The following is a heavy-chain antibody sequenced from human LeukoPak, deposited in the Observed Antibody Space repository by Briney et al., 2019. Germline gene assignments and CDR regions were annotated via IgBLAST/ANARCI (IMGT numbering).Heavy chain of an antibody. CDR3: ARSAPLDDYGSGSYLDY. J-gene: IGHJ4*02. V-gene: IGHV1-69*01. CDR1: GGTFSSYV. Sequence: ASVKVSCKASGGTFSSYVISWVRQAPGQGLEWMGGIIPIFGTANYAQKFQGRVTITADESTSTAYMELSSLRSEDTAVYYCARSAPLDDYGSGSYLDYWGQGTLVTVSS. D-gene: IGHD3-10*01. CDR2: IIPIFGTA.